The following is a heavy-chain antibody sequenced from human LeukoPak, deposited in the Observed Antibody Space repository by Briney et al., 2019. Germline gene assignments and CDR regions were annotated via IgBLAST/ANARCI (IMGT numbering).Heavy chain of an antibody. Sequence: HPGGSLRLSCAASGFTFSSYSMNWVRQAPGKGLEWVSAISGSGGSTYYADSVKGRFTISRDNSKNTLYLQMNSLRAEDTAVYYCAKSTQKYSNYPAYFDYWGQGTLVTVSP. V-gene: IGHV3-23*01. CDR1: GFTFSSYS. CDR2: ISGSGGST. J-gene: IGHJ4*02. D-gene: IGHD4-11*01. CDR3: AKSTQKYSNYPAYFDY.